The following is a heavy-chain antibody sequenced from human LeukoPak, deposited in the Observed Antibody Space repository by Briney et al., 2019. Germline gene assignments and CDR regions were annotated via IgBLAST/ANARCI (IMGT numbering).Heavy chain of an antibody. CDR3: AREEAAAGTGWFDP. J-gene: IGHJ5*02. CDR1: GYTFTSYG. V-gene: IGHV1-18*01. D-gene: IGHD6-13*01. Sequence: GASVKVSCTASGYTFTSYGISWVRQAPGQGLEWMGWISAYNGNTNYAQKLQGRVTMTTDTSTSSAYMELRSLRSDDTAVYYCAREEAAAGTGWFDPWGQGTLVTVSS. CDR2: ISAYNGNT.